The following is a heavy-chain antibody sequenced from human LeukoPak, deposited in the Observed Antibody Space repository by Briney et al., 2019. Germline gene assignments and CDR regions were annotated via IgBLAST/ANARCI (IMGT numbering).Heavy chain of an antibody. CDR1: GFTFSSCA. D-gene: IGHD2-2*01. CDR3: AKRRYCTSTTCHDFDY. CDR2: ISADGDST. V-gene: IGHV3-23*01. Sequence: GGSLRLSCAASGFTFSSCAMSWVRQAPGKGLEWVSAISADGDSTYYADSVKGRFTTSRDNSKNTLYLQMNSLRPGDTVVYYCAKRRYCTSTTCHDFDYWGQGTLVTLSS. J-gene: IGHJ4*02.